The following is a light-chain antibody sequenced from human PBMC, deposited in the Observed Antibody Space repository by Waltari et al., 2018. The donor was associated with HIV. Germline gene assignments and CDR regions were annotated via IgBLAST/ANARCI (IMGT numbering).Light chain of an antibody. CDR1: SSNIGSKT. J-gene: IGLJ2*01. Sequence: QSVLTQPPSASGTPGQRVTISCSGSSSNIGSKTVNWYQRLPGTAPKLLIYSDNQRPAGVPGLFSGSKSGPSASLAISGLQAEDEADYSCAAWDDSRSGVVFGGGTRLTVL. V-gene: IGLV1-44*01. CDR2: SDN. CDR3: AAWDDSRSGVV.